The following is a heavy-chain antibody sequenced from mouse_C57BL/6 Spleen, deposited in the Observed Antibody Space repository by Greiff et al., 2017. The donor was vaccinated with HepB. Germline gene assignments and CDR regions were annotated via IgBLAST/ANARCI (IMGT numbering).Heavy chain of an antibody. D-gene: IGHD1-1*01. V-gene: IGHV7-3*01. CDR2: IRNKANGYTT. J-gene: IGHJ2*01. CDR3: ARSRDGSFFDY. CDR1: GFTFTDYY. Sequence: EVKEVESGGGLVQPGGSLSLSCAASGFTFTDYYMSWVRQPPGKALEWLGFIRNKANGYTTEYSASVKGRFTISRDNSQSILYLQMNALRAEDSATYYCARSRDGSFFDYWGQGTTLTVSS.